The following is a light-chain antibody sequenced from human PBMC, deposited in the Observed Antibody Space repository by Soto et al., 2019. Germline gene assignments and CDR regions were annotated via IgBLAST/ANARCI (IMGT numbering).Light chain of an antibody. V-gene: IGKV3-11*01. CDR1: QSVSSY. CDR2: DAS. Sequence: EMVLTQSPATLSLSPGERVTLSCRASQSVSSYFAWYQQKPGQAPRLLIYDASNRSTGTPARLSGSGSGTDFAVTISGLETEDFAVYYCQQRSNGPLTFGQATRLEI. J-gene: IGKJ5*01. CDR3: QQRSNGPLT.